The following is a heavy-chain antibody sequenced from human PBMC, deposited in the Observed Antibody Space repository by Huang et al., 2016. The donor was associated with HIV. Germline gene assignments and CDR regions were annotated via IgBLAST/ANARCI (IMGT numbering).Heavy chain of an antibody. J-gene: IGHJ4*02. D-gene: IGHD6-6*01. CDR2: INPKRGGT. Sequence: QVQLVQSGAEVKNPGASVRVSCKASGYTFTDSNIPWVRQAPGQGLEWMGWINPKRGGTIYAQRFQGRITMTRDTTISTFHMDLRRIQSDDTAVYFCARDWSFGSSTSPADWGQGTLVTVSS. CDR3: ARDWSFGSSTSPAD. CDR1: GYTFTDSN. V-gene: IGHV1-2*02.